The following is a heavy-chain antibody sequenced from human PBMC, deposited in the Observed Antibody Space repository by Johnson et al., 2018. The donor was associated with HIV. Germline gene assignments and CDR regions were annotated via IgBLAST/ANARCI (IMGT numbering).Heavy chain of an antibody. CDR1: GFTFSDCA. V-gene: IGHV3-23*04. J-gene: IGHJ3*02. CDR3: AKGVRGSSCYDALEI. D-gene: IGHD6-6*01. CDR2: ITVSGDNT. Sequence: VQLVESGGGLVQPRGSLRLSCAASGFTFSDCAMSWVRQGPGKGLEWVSAITVSGDNTYYADSVKGRFTISRDNSKNTLYLQMSSLRADDTAVYYCAKGVRGSSCYDALEIWGQGTMVTVS.